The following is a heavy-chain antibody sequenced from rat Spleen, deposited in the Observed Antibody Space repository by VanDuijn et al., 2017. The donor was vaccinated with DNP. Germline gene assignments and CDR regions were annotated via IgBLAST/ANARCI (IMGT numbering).Heavy chain of an antibody. CDR2: ITTSGDIS. J-gene: IGHJ2*01. CDR3: AKGTNFGTYPDFFDY. Sequence: EVQLVESGGDLMQPGRSLKLSCVASGFTFNTYWMTWIRQVPGKGLEWVASITTSGDISYYPDSVKGRFTLSRDNAKSTLYLQMNSLRSEDMATYYCAKGTNFGTYPDFFDYWGQGVMVTVSS. V-gene: IGHV5-31*01. CDR1: GFTFNTYW. D-gene: IGHD1-11*01.